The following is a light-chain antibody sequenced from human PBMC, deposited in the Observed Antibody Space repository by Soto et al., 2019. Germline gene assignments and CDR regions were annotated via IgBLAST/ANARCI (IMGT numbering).Light chain of an antibody. CDR2: DAS. V-gene: IGKV1-5*01. CDR1: QSISSW. J-gene: IGKJ4*01. CDR3: QQYNSFSLT. Sequence: DIQMTQSPSTLSASVGDRVTITCRASQSISSWLAWYQQKPGKAPKLLIYDASSLESGVPSRFSGSGSGTEFTLTISGRQPDEFATYYCQQYNSFSLTFGGGTKVEI.